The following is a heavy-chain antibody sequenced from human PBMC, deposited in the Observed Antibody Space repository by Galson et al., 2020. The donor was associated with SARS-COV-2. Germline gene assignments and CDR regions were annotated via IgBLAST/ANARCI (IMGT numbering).Heavy chain of an antibody. CDR3: VRDGTYHV. V-gene: IGHV4-38-2*02. Sequence: ASETLSLTCSVSGYLISSGYYWVWVRQAPGKGLEWIGSFSNSGRTVYNPSLKSRITISADMSRNQLFLNLRSVTATDTAVYHCVRDGTYHVWGQGTLLTVSS. CDR1: GYLISSGYY. J-gene: IGHJ4*03. CDR2: FSNSGRT. D-gene: IGHD1-26*01.